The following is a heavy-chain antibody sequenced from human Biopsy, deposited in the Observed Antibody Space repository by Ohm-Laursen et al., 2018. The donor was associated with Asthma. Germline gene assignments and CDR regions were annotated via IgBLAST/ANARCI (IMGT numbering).Heavy chain of an antibody. J-gene: IGHJ3*02. D-gene: IGHD3-22*01. CDR2: IIPVFGIT. CDR3: AKERGTMISSTDAFEM. Sequence: ASVKVSCKSSGGTFSSFALSWVRQAPGQGLEWMGGIIPVFGITNDAQKFRDRVTITADVSTSTVYMELSSLRSEDTAVYYCAKERGTMISSTDAFEMWGQGTKVTVSS. V-gene: IGHV1-69*13. CDR1: GGTFSSFA.